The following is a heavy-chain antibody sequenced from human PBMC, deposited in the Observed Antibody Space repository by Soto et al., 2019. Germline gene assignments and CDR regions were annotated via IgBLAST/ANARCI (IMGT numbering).Heavy chain of an antibody. J-gene: IGHJ3*02. D-gene: IGHD5-12*01. Sequence: QLQLQESGPGLVKPSETLSLTCTVSGGSISSSSYYWGWIRQPPGKGLEWIGSIYYSGSTYYNPSLKSRVTISVDTSKNQFSLKLSSVTAADTAVYYCAQGREYSGYDSPNAFDIWGQGTMVTVSS. CDR1: GGSISSSSYY. CDR3: AQGREYSGYDSPNAFDI. CDR2: IYYSGST. V-gene: IGHV4-39*01.